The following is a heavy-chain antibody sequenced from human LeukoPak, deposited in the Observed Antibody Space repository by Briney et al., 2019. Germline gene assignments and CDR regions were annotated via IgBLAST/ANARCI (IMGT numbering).Heavy chain of an antibody. CDR2: ISYDGSDK. CDR3: AKDAVEMATIVYFDY. Sequence: PGGSLRLSCAASGFTFSSYGMHWVRQAPGKGLEWVAVISYDGSDKNYADSVKGRFTISRDNSKNTLYLQMNSLRAEDTAVYYCAKDAVEMATIVYFDYWGQGTLVTVSS. D-gene: IGHD5-24*01. CDR1: GFTFSSYG. V-gene: IGHV3-30*18. J-gene: IGHJ4*02.